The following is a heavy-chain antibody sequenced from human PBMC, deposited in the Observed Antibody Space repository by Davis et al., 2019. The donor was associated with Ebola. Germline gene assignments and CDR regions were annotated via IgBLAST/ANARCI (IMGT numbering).Heavy chain of an antibody. J-gene: IGHJ4*02. Sequence: SETLSLTCTVSGGSISSGDYYWSWIRQPPGKGLEWIGYIYYSRSTYYNPSLKSRVTISVDTSKNQFSLKLSSVTAADTAVYYCARVRSSGWYKVQFAFDYWGQGTLVTVSS. D-gene: IGHD6-19*01. CDR3: ARVRSSGWYKVQFAFDY. V-gene: IGHV4-30-4*01. CDR1: GGSISSGDYY. CDR2: IYYSRST.